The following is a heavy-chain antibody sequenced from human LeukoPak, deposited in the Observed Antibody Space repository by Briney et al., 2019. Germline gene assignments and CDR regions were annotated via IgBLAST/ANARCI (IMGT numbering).Heavy chain of an antibody. CDR2: INTNTGNP. CDR3: STGGGYNLDY. D-gene: IGHD3-16*01. V-gene: IGHV7-4-1*02. CDR1: GYSLTNYA. J-gene: IGHJ4*02. Sequence: ASVKVSCKASGYSLTNYATNWVRQAPGQGLEWMGWINTNTGNPTCAQDFTGRFVFSLDTSVSTAYLHISSLRAEDTAVYYCSTGGGYNLDYWGQGTLVTVSS.